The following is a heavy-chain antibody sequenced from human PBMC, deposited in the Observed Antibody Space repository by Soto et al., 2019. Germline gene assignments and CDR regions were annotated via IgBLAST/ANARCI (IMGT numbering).Heavy chain of an antibody. CDR3: ARDRIVGATDAFDI. CDR2: ISSSSSTI. J-gene: IGHJ3*02. D-gene: IGHD1-26*01. V-gene: IGHV3-48*02. Sequence: GGSLRLSCAASGFTFSSYSMNWVRQAPGKGLEWVSYISSSSSTIYYADSVKGRFTISRDNAKNSLYLQMNSLRDEDTAVYYCARDRIVGATDAFDIWGQGTMVTVSS. CDR1: GFTFSSYS.